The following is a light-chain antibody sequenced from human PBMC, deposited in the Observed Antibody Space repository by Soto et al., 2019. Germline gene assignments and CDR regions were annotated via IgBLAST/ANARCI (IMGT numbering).Light chain of an antibody. V-gene: IGKV3-15*01. CDR3: QQYNNWPLT. CDR2: GAS. Sequence: EVLMTQSPATLSVSPGERATLSCRASQSVSSNLAWYQQKPGQAPRLLIYGASTRATGIPARFSGSGSGTEFTLTISSLQSEDFAVYYCQQYNNWPLTFGGGTKV. CDR1: QSVSSN. J-gene: IGKJ4*01.